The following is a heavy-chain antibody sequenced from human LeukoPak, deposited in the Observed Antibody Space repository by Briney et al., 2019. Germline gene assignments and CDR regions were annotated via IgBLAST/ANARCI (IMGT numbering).Heavy chain of an antibody. CDR3: ARTTTGGYYYYYYMDV. D-gene: IGHD1-26*01. V-gene: IGHV4-4*09. J-gene: IGHJ6*03. Sequence: SETLSLTCTVSGGSMNNYYWSWLRQPPGKGLEWIGYVYTSGSTLYNPSLNSRVTISIDTSRNHFSLRLTSVTAADTAVFYCARTTTGGYYYYYYMDVWGKGATVTVSS. CDR2: VYTSGST. CDR1: GGSMNNYY.